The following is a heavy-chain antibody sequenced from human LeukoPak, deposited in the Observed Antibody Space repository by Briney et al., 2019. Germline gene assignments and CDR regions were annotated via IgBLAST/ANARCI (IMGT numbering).Heavy chain of an antibody. CDR3: ARLGAVFRWFDP. V-gene: IGHV4-31*03. D-gene: IGHD6-19*01. J-gene: IGHJ5*02. CDR1: GGSISSGGYY. Sequence: SETLSLTCTVSGGSISSGGYYWSWIRQHPGKGLEWIGYIYYSGSTYYNPSLKSRVTISVDTSKNQFSLKLSSVTAADTAVYYCARLGAVFRWFDPWGQGTLVTVSS. CDR2: IYYSGST.